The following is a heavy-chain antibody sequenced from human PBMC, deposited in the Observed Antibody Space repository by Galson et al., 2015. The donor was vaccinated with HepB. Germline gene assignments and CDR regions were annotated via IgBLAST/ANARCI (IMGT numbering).Heavy chain of an antibody. J-gene: IGHJ3*02. CDR3: ARTSSGWYDAFDI. CDR2: MNPNSGNT. V-gene: IGHV1-8*01. D-gene: IGHD6-19*01. Sequence: SVTVSCKASGSTFTSYDINWVRQATGQGLEWMGWMNPNSGNTGYAQKFQGRVTMTRNTSISTAYMELSSLRSEDTAVYYCARTSSGWYDAFDIWGQGTMVTVSS. CDR1: GSTFTSYD.